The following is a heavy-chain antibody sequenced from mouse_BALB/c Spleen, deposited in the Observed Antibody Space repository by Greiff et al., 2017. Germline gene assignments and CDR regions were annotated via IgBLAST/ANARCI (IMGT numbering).Heavy chain of an antibody. CDR2: IWGGGST. CDR3: ARSFYYGSSYRYFDV. D-gene: IGHD1-1*01. J-gene: IGHJ1*01. Sequence: VMLVESGPGLVAPSQSLSITCTVSGFSLSRYSVHWVRQPPGKGLEWLGMIWGGGSTDYNSALKSRLSISKDNSKSQVFLKMNSLQTDDTAMYYCARSFYYGSSYRYFDVWGAGTTVTVSS. CDR1: GFSLSRYS. V-gene: IGHV2-6-4*01.